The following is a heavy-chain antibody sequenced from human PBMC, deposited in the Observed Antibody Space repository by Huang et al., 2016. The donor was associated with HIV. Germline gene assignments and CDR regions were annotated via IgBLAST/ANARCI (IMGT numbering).Heavy chain of an antibody. V-gene: IGHV1-18*04. CDR1: GYSFSSYG. CDR3: ASDGYNWGFGDY. CDR2: SKPYNANT. Sequence: QVHLVQSGVEVKKPGASVKVSCKASGYSFSSYGVTWVRTAPGQGLEWMGRSKPYNANTNYAPKVQGRVTQNTDTYTTTAYMELRSLTSEETAVYYCASDGYNWGFGDYWGQGTLVTVSS. D-gene: IGHD1-1*01. J-gene: IGHJ4*02.